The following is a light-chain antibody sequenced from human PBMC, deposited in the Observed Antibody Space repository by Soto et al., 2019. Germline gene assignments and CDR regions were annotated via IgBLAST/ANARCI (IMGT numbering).Light chain of an antibody. V-gene: IGKV1-5*03. Sequence: QMTPSPSTLSASVGARVTITFRASQSISSWLAWYQQKPGKDPKLLIYKASSLESGVPSRFSGSGSGTEFTLTISSLQPDDFATYYCQQYNTFWTFGQGNKVDIK. CDR2: KAS. J-gene: IGKJ1*01. CDR1: QSISSW. CDR3: QQYNTFWT.